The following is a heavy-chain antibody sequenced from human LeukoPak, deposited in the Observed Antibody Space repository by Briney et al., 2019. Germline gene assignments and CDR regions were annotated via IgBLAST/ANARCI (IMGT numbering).Heavy chain of an antibody. CDR3: ARDQVVAPLGFDF. V-gene: IGHV1-46*01. CDR2: INPSGGST. CDR1: GYTFTTYY. Sequence: ASVKVSCKASGYTFTTYYLHWVRQAPGQGLEWTGIINPSGGSTSYAQKFQGRVTMTRDMSTSTVYMELSSLRSEDTAVYYCARDQVVAPLGFDFWGQGTLVTVSS. J-gene: IGHJ4*02. D-gene: IGHD2-2*01.